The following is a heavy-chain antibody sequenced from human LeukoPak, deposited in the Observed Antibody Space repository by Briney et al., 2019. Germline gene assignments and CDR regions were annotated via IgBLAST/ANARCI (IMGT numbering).Heavy chain of an antibody. CDR1: GYTFTSYA. CDR3: ARGGRYYYDSSGYSDNWFDP. J-gene: IGHJ5*02. V-gene: IGHV1-3*01. CDR2: INAGNGNT. D-gene: IGHD3-22*01. Sequence: ASVKVSCKASGYTFTSYAMHWVRQAPGQRLEWMGWINAGNGNTKYSQKLQGRVTITRDTSASTAYMELSSLRSEDTAVYYCARGGRYYYDSSGYSDNWFDPWGQGTLVTVSS.